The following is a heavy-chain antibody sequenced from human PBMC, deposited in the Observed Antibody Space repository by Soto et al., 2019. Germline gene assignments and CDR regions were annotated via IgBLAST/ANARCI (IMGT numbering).Heavy chain of an antibody. J-gene: IGHJ4*02. CDR1: GDSVSSNNIA. D-gene: IGHD2-15*01. Sequence: QVQLQQSGPGLVKPSQTLSLTCAVSGDSVSSNNIAWNWLRPSPWRGLEWLGRTYYRSKWYNEYAVSVRSRITITLDTSKNPFSLQLNSVTPEDTAVYYCARGRWSTFDYRCQGAQVTVSS. CDR3: ARGRWSTFDY. CDR2: TYYRSKWYN. V-gene: IGHV6-1*01.